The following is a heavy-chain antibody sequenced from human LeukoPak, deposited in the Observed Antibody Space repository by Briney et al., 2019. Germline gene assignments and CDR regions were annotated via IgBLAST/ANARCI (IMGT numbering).Heavy chain of an antibody. Sequence: GGSLRLSCAASGFTFSSYWMSWVRQAPGKGLEWVANIKQDGSEKYYVDSVKGRFTISRDNAKNSLYLQMNSLRAEDTAVYYCAGVAKQQLAGIDYWGQGTLVTVSS. CDR3: AGVAKQQLAGIDY. J-gene: IGHJ4*02. CDR2: IKQDGSEK. D-gene: IGHD6-13*01. V-gene: IGHV3-7*01. CDR1: GFTFSSYW.